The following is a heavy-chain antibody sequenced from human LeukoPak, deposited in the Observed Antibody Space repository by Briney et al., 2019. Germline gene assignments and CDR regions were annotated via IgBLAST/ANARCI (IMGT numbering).Heavy chain of an antibody. CDR1: GFTFSSYA. CDR3: ARGDPSYYDSSSYLGDY. Sequence: GGSLRLSCAASGFTFSSYAMHWVRQAPGKGLEHVSAISSRGGSTYYANSVKGRFTISRDNSKNMLYLQMGSLRPEDMAVYYCARGDPSYYDSSSYLGDYWGQGTLVPVSS. J-gene: IGHJ4*02. D-gene: IGHD3-22*01. CDR2: ISSRGGST. V-gene: IGHV3-64*01.